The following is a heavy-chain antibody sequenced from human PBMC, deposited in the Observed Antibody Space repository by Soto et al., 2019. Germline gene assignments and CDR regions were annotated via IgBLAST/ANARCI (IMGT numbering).Heavy chain of an antibody. V-gene: IGHV3-74*01. CDR3: ARGNLGGFDL. CDR2: IQNDGSRT. D-gene: IGHD4-4*01. Sequence: EVQLVESEGGLVQRGGSLRLSCAASGFTFDYYWMHWVRQAPGQGLVWVAHIQNDGSRTTYADSVKGRFTISRDNAKNTMYLQMNGLGAEDTAVDYCARGNLGGFDLWGQGTTVTVSS. J-gene: IGHJ3*01. CDR1: GFTFDYYW.